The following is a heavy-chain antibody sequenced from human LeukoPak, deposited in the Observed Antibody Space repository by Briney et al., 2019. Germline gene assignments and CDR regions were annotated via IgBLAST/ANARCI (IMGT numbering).Heavy chain of an antibody. CDR1: GLSVSSNN. CDR3: TRDLGLRRMI. V-gene: IGHV3-48*04. CDR2: ISAGSGTK. Sequence: GGSLRLSCAAAGLSVSSNNMHWVRQAPGGGLEWLSYISAGSGTKFSADSVKGRFTISRDNARDVLFLQMKSLRAEDTAVYYCTRDLGLRRMIWGRGTLV. J-gene: IGHJ2*01.